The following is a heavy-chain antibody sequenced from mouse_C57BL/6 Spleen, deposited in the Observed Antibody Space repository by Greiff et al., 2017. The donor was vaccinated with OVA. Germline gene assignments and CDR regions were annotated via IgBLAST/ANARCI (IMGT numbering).Heavy chain of an antibody. CDR3: ARSNYYGSSYAMDY. D-gene: IGHD1-1*01. V-gene: IGHV1-18*01. J-gene: IGHJ4*01. CDR2: INPNNGGT. Sequence: EVQLQQSGPELVKPGASVKIPCKASGYTFTDYNMDWVKQSHGKSLEWIGDINPNNGGTIYNQKFTGQATLTVDKSSSTAYMELRSLTSEDTAVYYCARSNYYGSSYAMDYWGQGTSVTVSS. CDR1: GYTFTDYN.